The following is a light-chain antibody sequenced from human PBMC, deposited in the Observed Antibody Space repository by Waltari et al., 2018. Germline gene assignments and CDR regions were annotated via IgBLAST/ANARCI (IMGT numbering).Light chain of an antibody. CDR3: QQGDNFPSS. CDR2: SAS. J-gene: IGKJ2*03. V-gene: IGKV1-33*01. CDR1: QDISDY. Sequence: DIQMSQPPSSLLSSVVDTVTITCRASQDISDYLNWYQQKTGRAPKLLIYSASSLATGVPSRFRGSGSGTDFSLTISSLQPEDFVTYYCQQGDNFPSSFGQGTKVEIK.